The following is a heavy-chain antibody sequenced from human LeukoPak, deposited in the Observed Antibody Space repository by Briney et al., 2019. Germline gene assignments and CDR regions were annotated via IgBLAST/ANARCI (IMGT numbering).Heavy chain of an antibody. Sequence: PSETLSLTCAVYGGSFSDYYWTWIRQPPGKGLEWIGEINHSGSTNYNPSLKSRVTISVDTSKKQFFLRLSSVTAADTAVYYCASSYYYDSSGSGGAFDIWGQGTMVTVSS. V-gene: IGHV4-34*01. CDR3: ASSYYYDSSGSGGAFDI. CDR2: INHSGST. CDR1: GGSFSDYY. J-gene: IGHJ3*02. D-gene: IGHD3-22*01.